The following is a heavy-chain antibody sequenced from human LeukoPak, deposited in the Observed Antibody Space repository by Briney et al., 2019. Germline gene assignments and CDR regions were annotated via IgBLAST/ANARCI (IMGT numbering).Heavy chain of an antibody. J-gene: IGHJ4*02. CDR2: ISGSGAST. D-gene: IGHD1-26*01. V-gene: IGHV3-23*01. CDR3: AKDVGKWESLHFFDY. Sequence: GGSLRLSCAASGFTFSSYAMSWVRQAPGKGLEWISGISGSGASTYYADSVKGRFTISRDDSRNTLYLQMNSLRGDDTAVYYCAKDVGKWESLHFFDYWGQGTLVTVSS. CDR1: GFTFSSYA.